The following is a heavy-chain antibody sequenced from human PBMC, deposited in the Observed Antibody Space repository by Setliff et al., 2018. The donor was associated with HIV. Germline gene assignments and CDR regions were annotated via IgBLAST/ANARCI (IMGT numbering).Heavy chain of an antibody. J-gene: IGHJ6*02. Sequence: GESLTISCKGSGYSFTSYWIGWVRQMPGKGLEWMGIIHPSDSNTRYSPSFRGQVTISADKSISTAYLQWSSLKASDTAMYYCASSITVAAGRSHYYYAMDVWGQGTTVTSP. D-gene: IGHD2-15*01. CDR2: IHPSDSNT. V-gene: IGHV5-51*01. CDR1: GYSFTSYW. CDR3: ASSITVAAGRSHYYYAMDV.